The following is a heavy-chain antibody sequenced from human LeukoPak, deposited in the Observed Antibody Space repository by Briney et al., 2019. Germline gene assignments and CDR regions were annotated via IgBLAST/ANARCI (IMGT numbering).Heavy chain of an antibody. CDR3: ARQRDYGDYRLDY. V-gene: IGHV4-59*08. CDR1: GGSISSYY. CDR2: IYYSGST. Sequence: SETLSLTCTVSGGSISSYYWSWIRQPPGKGLEWIGHIYYSGSTNYNPSLKSRVTISVDTSKNQFSLKLSSVTAADTAVYYCARQRDYGDYRLDYWGQGTLVTVSS. D-gene: IGHD4-17*01. J-gene: IGHJ4*02.